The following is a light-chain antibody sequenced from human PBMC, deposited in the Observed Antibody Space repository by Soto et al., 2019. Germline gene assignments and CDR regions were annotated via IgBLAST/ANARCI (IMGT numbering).Light chain of an antibody. V-gene: IGKV1-33*01. CDR1: QDISNY. CDR2: DAS. J-gene: IGKJ2*01. Sequence: DIQMTQSPSSLSASVGDRVTITCQASQDISNYLNWYQQKPGKAPKLLIYDASNLETGVPSRFSGSGSGTDFTFTISSLQPEDIATYYCQQYDNLPSPMYTFGQGTKLEIK. CDR3: QQYDNLPSPMYT.